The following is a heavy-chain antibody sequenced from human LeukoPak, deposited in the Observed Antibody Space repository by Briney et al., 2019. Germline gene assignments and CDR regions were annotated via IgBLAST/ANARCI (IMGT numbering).Heavy chain of an antibody. D-gene: IGHD2-15*01. J-gene: IGHJ3*02. Sequence: ASVKVSCKASGYTFTGYYMHWVRQAPGQGLEWMGWINPNSGGTNYAQKFQGRVTMTRDTSISTAYMELSRLRSDDTAVYYRAASIMVVAAMDAFDIWGQGTRVTVSS. CDR3: AASIMVVAAMDAFDI. CDR2: INPNSGGT. CDR1: GYTFTGYY. V-gene: IGHV1-2*02.